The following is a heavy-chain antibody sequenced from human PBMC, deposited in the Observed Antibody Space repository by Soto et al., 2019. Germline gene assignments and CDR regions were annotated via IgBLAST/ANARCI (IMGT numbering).Heavy chain of an antibody. Sequence: PSETLSLTCAVSGYSISSGYYWGWIRQPQGKGLEWIGSIYHSGSTYYNTSLKSRVTIKVDTSKNKFSLKLSSVTAADTAVYYCARDVGLTMVRGVMDYWGQGTLGTVSS. CDR3: ARDVGLTMVRGVMDY. J-gene: IGHJ4*02. D-gene: IGHD3-10*01. CDR2: IYHSGST. V-gene: IGHV4-38-2*02. CDR1: GYSISSGYY.